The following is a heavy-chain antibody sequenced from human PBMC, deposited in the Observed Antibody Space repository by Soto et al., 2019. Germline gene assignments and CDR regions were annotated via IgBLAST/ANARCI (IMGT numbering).Heavy chain of an antibody. D-gene: IGHD3-10*01. V-gene: IGHV3-23*01. CDR2: ISGGAGDT. CDR3: AKGSRITLVRGVNDY. J-gene: IGHJ4*02. CDR1: GFTFSNYA. Sequence: GGSLRLSCAASGFTFSNYAMTWVRQTPGKGLEWVSAISGGAGDTYYADSVKGRFTISRDNSKNTLYLRMNSLRAEDTAVYYCAKGSRITLVRGVNDYWGQGTLVTVSS.